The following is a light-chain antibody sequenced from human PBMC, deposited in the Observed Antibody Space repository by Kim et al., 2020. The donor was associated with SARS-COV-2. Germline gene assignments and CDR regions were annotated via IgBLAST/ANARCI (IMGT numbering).Light chain of an antibody. CDR2: SAS. CDR3: QKYSSAPFT. V-gene: IGKV1-27*01. J-gene: IGKJ3*01. Sequence: ASVGDTVTITCRASQAISNYVAWYQQKPGKAPKLLIYSASALPSGVPSRFSGFGSGAQFILTISSLQPEDVGTYYCQKYSSAPFTFGPGTKVDIK. CDR1: QAISNY.